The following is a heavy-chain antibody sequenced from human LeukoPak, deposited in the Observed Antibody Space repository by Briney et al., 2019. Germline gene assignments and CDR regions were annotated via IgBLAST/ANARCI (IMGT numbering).Heavy chain of an antibody. D-gene: IGHD6-19*01. Sequence: GGSLRLSCAASGFTFSSYAMHWVRQAPGKGLEWVAVISYDGSNKYYADSVKGRFTISRDNSKNTLYLQMNSLRPDDTAVYNCARGERWLEPFDYWGQGTLVTVSS. CDR3: ARGERWLEPFDY. CDR1: GFTFSSYA. J-gene: IGHJ4*02. V-gene: IGHV3-30-3*01. CDR2: ISYDGSNK.